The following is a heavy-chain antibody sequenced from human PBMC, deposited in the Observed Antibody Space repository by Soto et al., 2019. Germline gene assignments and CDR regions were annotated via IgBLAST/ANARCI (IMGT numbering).Heavy chain of an antibody. CDR1: GFTFSSYA. V-gene: IGHV3-23*01. CDR2: VSGSGGST. CDR3: AKPPDYNWNDY. J-gene: IGHJ4*02. Sequence: EVQLLESGGGLVQPGGSLRLSCEASGFTFSSYAMSLVRQAPGKGLEWISAVSGSGGSTYYADSVKGRFTISRDNSKDKLYLQMNNLRAEDTAVYYCAKPPDYNWNDYWVQGTLVTVS. D-gene: IGHD1-20*01.